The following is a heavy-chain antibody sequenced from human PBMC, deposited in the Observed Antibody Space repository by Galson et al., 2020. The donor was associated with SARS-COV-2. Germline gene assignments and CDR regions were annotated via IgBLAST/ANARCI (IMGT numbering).Heavy chain of an antibody. V-gene: IGHV4-39*01. J-gene: IGHJ4*02. Sequence: SETLSLICTVSGGSISSTNDQWWDWIRQPPRKGLEWIGTINYSGATAYNPSLKSRVAMSVDTSPNQFYLRLSSMTAADTAVYFCARRTPGGAGYHYFDYWGQGTLVTVSS. CDR2: INYSGAT. D-gene: IGHD2-8*02. CDR1: GGSISSTNDQ. CDR3: ARRTPGGAGYHYFDY.